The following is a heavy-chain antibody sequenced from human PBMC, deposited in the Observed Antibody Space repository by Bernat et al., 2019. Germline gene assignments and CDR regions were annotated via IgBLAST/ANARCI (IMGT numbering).Heavy chain of an antibody. V-gene: IGHV3-33*01. CDR3: AREGDYGDSRSAEYFQH. Sequence: QVQLVESGGGVVQPGRSLRLSCAASGFTFSSYGMHWVRQAPGKGLEWVAGIWYDGSNKYYADSVKSRFTIPRDNSKNTLYLQMNSLRAEDTAVYYCAREGDYGDSRSAEYFQHWGQGTLVTVSS. J-gene: IGHJ1*01. CDR2: IWYDGSNK. CDR1: GFTFSSYG. D-gene: IGHD4-17*01.